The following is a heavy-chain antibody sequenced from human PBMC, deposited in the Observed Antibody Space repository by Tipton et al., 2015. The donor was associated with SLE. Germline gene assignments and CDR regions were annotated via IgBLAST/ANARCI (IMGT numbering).Heavy chain of an antibody. CDR3: ARAVEWYFDL. CDR1: GFTVSSNY. CDR2: IYSGGST. V-gene: IGHV3-53*04. J-gene: IGHJ2*01. Sequence: SLRLSCAASGFTVSSNYMSWVCQAPGKGLEWVSVIYSGGSTYYADSVKGRFTISRHNSKNTLYLQMNSLRAEDTAVYYCARAVEWYFDLWGRGTLVTVSS.